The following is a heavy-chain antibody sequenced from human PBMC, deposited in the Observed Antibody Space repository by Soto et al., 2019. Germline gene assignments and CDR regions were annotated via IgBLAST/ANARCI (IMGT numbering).Heavy chain of an antibody. CDR2: IYYSGST. CDR3: ARVSSYYDSSGYLSNYFDY. J-gene: IGHJ4*02. CDR1: GGSISSGDYY. D-gene: IGHD3-22*01. Sequence: PSETLSLTCTVSGGSISSGDYYWSWIRQPPWKGLEWIGYIYYSGSTYYNPSLKSRVTISVDTSKNQFSLKLSSVTAADTAVYYCARVSSYYDSSGYLSNYFDYWGQVXLVTVYS. V-gene: IGHV4-30-4*01.